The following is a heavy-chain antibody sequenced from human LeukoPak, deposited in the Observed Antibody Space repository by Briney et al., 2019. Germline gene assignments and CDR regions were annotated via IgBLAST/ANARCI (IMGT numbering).Heavy chain of an antibody. Sequence: GGSLRLFCAASGFTFNTYFLHWVRQAPGKGLVWVSRINSDGSSTTYADSVKGRFTISRDNAKNTLYLQMNSLRAEDTAVYYCASGAASSSYYTLGYWGQGILVTVSS. V-gene: IGHV3-74*01. CDR3: ASGAASSSYYTLGY. J-gene: IGHJ4*02. CDR1: GFTFNTYF. CDR2: INSDGSST. D-gene: IGHD3-22*01.